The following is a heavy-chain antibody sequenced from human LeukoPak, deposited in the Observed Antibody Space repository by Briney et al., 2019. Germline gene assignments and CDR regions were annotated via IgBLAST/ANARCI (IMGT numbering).Heavy chain of an antibody. CDR2: IYPGDSET. CDR1: GYNFDSFW. CDR3: AVLQLWAHVFDV. Sequence: GESLKISCKSYGYNFDSFWIGWVRQMPGKGLEWMGIIYPGDSETRYSPSYQGQVTMSADKSINTAYLQWSSLKASDTAIYYCAVLQLWAHVFDVWGQGAMVTVTS. D-gene: IGHD3-16*01. V-gene: IGHV5-51*01. J-gene: IGHJ3*01.